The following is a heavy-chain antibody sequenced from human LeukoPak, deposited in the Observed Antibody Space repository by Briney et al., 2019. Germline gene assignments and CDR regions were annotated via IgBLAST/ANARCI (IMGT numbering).Heavy chain of an antibody. CDR3: ARSFDYGDPLDY. Sequence: SVKVSCKASGGTFSSYAISWVRQAPGQGLEWMVGIIPIFGTANYAQKFQGRVTITADESTSTAYMELSSLRSEDTAVYYCARSFDYGDPLDYWGQGTLVTVSS. CDR1: GGTFSSYA. J-gene: IGHJ4*02. V-gene: IGHV1-69*13. D-gene: IGHD4-17*01. CDR2: IIPIFGTA.